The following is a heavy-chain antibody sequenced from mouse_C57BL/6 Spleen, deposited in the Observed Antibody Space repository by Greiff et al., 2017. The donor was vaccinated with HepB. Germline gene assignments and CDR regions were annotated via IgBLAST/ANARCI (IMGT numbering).Heavy chain of an antibody. D-gene: IGHD1-1*01. J-gene: IGHJ2*01. V-gene: IGHV1-26*01. Sequence: EVQLQQSGPELVKPGASVKISCKASGYTFTDYYMNWVKQSHGKSLEWIGDINPNNGGTSYNQKFKGKATLTVDKSSSTAYMELRSLTSEDSAVYYCARNYYGSSYYFDYWGQCTTLTVSS. CDR2: INPNNGGT. CDR3: ARNYYGSSYYFDY. CDR1: GYTFTDYY.